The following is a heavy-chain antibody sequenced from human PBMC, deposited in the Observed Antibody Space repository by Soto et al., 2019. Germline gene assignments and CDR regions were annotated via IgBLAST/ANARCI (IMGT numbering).Heavy chain of an antibody. CDR3: AKDDSLSSGAEDGMDV. J-gene: IGHJ6*02. Sequence: GGSLRLSCAASGFTFSSYAMSWVRQAPGKGLEWVSAISGSGGSTYYADSVKGRFTISRDNSKNTLYLQMNSLRAEDTAVYYCAKDDSLSSGAEDGMDVWGQGTTVTVSS. V-gene: IGHV3-23*01. CDR1: GFTFSSYA. D-gene: IGHD6-19*01. CDR2: ISGSGGST.